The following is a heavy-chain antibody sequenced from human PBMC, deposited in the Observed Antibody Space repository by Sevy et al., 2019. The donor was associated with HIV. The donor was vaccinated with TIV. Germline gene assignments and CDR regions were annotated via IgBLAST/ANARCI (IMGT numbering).Heavy chain of an antibody. D-gene: IGHD2-2*01. CDR3: AKDMGGVGDCSSTSCYFSDAFDI. CDR1: GFTFDDYA. V-gene: IGHV3-9*01. Sequence: GGSLRLSCAASGFTFDDYAMHWVRQAPGKGLEWVSGISWNSGSIGDADSVKGRFTISRDNAKNSLYLQMNILRAEDTALYYCAKDMGGVGDCSSTSCYFSDAFDIWGQGTMVTVSS. J-gene: IGHJ3*02. CDR2: ISWNSGSI.